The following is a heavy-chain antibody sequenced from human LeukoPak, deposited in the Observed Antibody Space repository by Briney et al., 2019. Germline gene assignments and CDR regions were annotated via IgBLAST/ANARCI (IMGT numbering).Heavy chain of an antibody. CDR3: ARVYSGYDKFYYYYYMDA. CDR1: GGSIRSYY. CDR2: IYISGST. V-gene: IGHV4-4*07. Sequence: SETLSLTCTVSGGSIRSYYWSWIRQPAGKGLEWIGRIYISGSTNYNPSLKSRVTMSVDTSKNQFSLKLNSVTAADTAVYYCARVYSGYDKFYYYYYMDAWGKGTTVTISS. J-gene: IGHJ6*03. D-gene: IGHD5-12*01.